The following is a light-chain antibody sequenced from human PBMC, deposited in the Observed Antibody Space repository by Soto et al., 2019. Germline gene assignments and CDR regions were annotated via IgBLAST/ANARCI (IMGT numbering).Light chain of an antibody. CDR1: QGIAPY. J-gene: IGKJ4*01. V-gene: IGKV1-27*01. CDR3: QKYNSAPLT. CDR2: ATS. Sequence: DVQMTQSPSSLSAFVGDRVTVTCRASQGIAPYLAWFQQKPGKVPKLLIYATSTLQSGVPSRFSGSGSGTDFTLTISSPQPEDVGTYYCQKYNSAPLTVGGGTKVEIK.